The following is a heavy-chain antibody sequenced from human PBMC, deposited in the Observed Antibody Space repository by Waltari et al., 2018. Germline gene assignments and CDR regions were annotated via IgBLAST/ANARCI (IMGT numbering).Heavy chain of an antibody. Sequence: EVQLVESGGGLVQPGRSLRLSCAASGFTFDDYAMHWVRQAPGKGLEWVSGISRNSDRIGYADSVKGRFTISRDNAKNSLYLQMNSLRAEDTALYFCAKDGTTLKNYYGLDVWG. CDR3: AKDGTTLKNYYGLDV. V-gene: IGHV3-9*01. J-gene: IGHJ6*02. D-gene: IGHD4-4*01. CDR1: GFTFDDYA. CDR2: ISRNSDRI.